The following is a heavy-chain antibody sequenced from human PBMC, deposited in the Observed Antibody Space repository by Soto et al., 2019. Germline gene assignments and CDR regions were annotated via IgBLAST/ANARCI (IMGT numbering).Heavy chain of an antibody. CDR1: GGSISDYY. D-gene: IGHD2-15*01. J-gene: IGHJ5*02. V-gene: IGHV4-59*08. CDR2: IYYSGST. Sequence: SETLSLTCSVSGGSISDYYWSWIRQPPGKGLEWIGYIYYSGSTKYNPSLESRVTMSLDTSKNQFSLNLSSVTAADTAVYYCAGGTWDNWFDPWGQGTLVTVSS. CDR3: AGGTWDNWFDP.